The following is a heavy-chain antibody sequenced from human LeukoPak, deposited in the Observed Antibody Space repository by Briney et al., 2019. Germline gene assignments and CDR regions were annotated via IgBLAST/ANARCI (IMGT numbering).Heavy chain of an antibody. Sequence: SETLSLTCAVYGESFSGYYWSWIRQPPGKGLEWIGEINHSGSTYYNPSLKSRVTISVDTSKNQFSLKVSSVTAADTAVYYCARGNGDIVVVPAAIRHYYYYMDVWGKGTTVTVSS. CDR3: ARGNGDIVVVPAAIRHYYYYMDV. CDR2: INHSGST. V-gene: IGHV4-34*01. J-gene: IGHJ6*03. D-gene: IGHD2-2*02. CDR1: GESFSGYY.